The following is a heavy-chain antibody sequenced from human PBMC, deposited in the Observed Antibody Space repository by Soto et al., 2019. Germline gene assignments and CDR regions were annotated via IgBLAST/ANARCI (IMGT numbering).Heavy chain of an antibody. Sequence: GGSLRLSCAASGFTFSSYAMHWVRQAPGKGLEWVAVISYDGSNKYYADSVKGRFTISRDNSKNTLYLQMNSLRAEDTAVYYCARAKIMITFGGVTTFDYWGQGTLVTVSS. V-gene: IGHV3-30-3*01. CDR2: ISYDGSNK. CDR3: ARAKIMITFGGVTTFDY. CDR1: GFTFSSYA. J-gene: IGHJ4*02. D-gene: IGHD3-16*01.